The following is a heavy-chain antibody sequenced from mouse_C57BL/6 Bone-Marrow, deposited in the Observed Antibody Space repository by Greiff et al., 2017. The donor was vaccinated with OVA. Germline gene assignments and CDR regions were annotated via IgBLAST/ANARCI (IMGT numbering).Heavy chain of an antibody. CDR2: IYPGNSDT. J-gene: IGHJ3*01. Sequence: EVQLQQSGTVLARPGASVKMSCKTSGYTFTSYWMHWVKQRPGQGLEWIGAIYPGNSDTSYNQKFKGKAKLTAVTSASTAYMELSSLTNEDSAVYYCTRANWDRTWFAYWGQGTLVTVSA. V-gene: IGHV1-5*01. D-gene: IGHD4-1*01. CDR3: TRANWDRTWFAY. CDR1: GYTFTSYW.